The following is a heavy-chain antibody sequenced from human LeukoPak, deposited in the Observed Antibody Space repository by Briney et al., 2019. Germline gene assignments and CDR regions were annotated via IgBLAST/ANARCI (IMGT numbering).Heavy chain of an antibody. Sequence: PGGSLRLSCAASGFTFSSYAMSWVRQAPGKGLEWVANIKQDGSEKYYVDSVKGRFTISRDNAKNSLYLQMNSLRAEDTAVYYCASLAVGGEGAFDIWGQGTMVTVSS. J-gene: IGHJ3*02. CDR2: IKQDGSEK. D-gene: IGHD2-15*01. CDR3: ASLAVGGEGAFDI. V-gene: IGHV3-7*01. CDR1: GFTFSSYA.